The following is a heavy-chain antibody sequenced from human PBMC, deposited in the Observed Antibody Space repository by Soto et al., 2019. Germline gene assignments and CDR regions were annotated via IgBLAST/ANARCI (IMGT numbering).Heavy chain of an antibody. V-gene: IGHV3-53*01. CDR1: GFTVSSNY. J-gene: IGHJ4*02. D-gene: IGHD5-12*01. CDR2: IYSGGST. CDR3: ARGLLGVATGDY. Sequence: EEQLVESGGGLVQPGGSLRLSCAASGFTVSSNYMSWVRQAPGKGLEWVSVIYSGGSTYYADSVKGRFTISRDNSKNTLYLQMNSLRAEDTAVYYCARGLLGVATGDYWGQGTLVTVSS.